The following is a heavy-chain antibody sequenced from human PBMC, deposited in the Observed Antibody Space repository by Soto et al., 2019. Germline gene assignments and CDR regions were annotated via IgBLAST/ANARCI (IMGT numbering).Heavy chain of an antibody. CDR3: ASSRKYYYDSSGNDAFDV. Sequence: GASVKVCCKAPGYTFTGYYMHWVRQAPGKGLEWMGCINPNSGGTNYAQKFQGWVTMTRDTSITTAYMELSRLRSDDTAVYYCASSRKYYYDSSGNDAFDVWGKGTTVTVSS. J-gene: IGHJ6*04. CDR2: INPNSGGT. V-gene: IGHV1-2*04. CDR1: GYTFTGYY. D-gene: IGHD3-22*01.